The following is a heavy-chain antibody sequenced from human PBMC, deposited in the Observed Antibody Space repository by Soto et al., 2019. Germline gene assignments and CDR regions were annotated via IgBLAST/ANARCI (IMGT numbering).Heavy chain of an antibody. CDR2: TYYRSKWYN. J-gene: IGHJ3*02. Sequence: SQTLSLTCAISGDSVSSNSAAWNWIRQSPSRGLEWLGRTYYRSKWYNDYAVSVNSRITINPDTSKNQFSRQLNSVTPEDTVVYYCERADLMGSGGAFDIWGQGTMVTVSS. D-gene: IGHD1-26*01. V-gene: IGHV6-1*01. CDR3: ERADLMGSGGAFDI. CDR1: GDSVSSNSAA.